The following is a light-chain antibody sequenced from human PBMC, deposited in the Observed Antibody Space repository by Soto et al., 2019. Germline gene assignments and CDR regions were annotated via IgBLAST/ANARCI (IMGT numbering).Light chain of an antibody. Sequence: DIQMTQSPSSLSASPGDRVTITCRASQGIDNHLAWYQQKPGKAPKLLIYAASTLHSGVPSRFTGSGSGTDFTLTISSLQPEDAATYYCQQYNSYSSWTFGQGTKVEIK. CDR2: AAS. J-gene: IGKJ1*01. V-gene: IGKV1-27*01. CDR1: QGIDNH. CDR3: QQYNSYSSWT.